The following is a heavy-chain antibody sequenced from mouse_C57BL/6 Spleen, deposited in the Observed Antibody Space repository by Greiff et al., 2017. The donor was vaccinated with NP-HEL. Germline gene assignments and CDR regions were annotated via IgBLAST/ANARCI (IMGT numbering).Heavy chain of an antibody. V-gene: IGHV1-82*01. CDR1: GYAFSSSW. Sequence: VQLQQSGPELVKPGASVKISCKASGYAFSSSWMNWVKQRPGKGLEWIGRIYPGDGDTNYNGKFKGKATLTADKSSSTAYMQLSSLTSEDSAVYFCARDDRYYAMDYWGQGTSVTVSS. CDR3: ARDDRYYAMDY. J-gene: IGHJ4*01. CDR2: IYPGDGDT. D-gene: IGHD2-12*01.